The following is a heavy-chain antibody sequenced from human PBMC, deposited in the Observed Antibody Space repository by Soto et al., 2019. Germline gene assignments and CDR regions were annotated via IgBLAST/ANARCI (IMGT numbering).Heavy chain of an antibody. V-gene: IGHV1-18*04. CDR1: GYTFSSYV. CDR3: AREGGVWGSFRYFDY. CDR2: ISPYNGNT. J-gene: IGHJ4*02. Sequence: QVQLVQSGVEVQKPGASVKVSCKASGYTFSSYVLNWLRQAPGQGLEWMGWISPYNGNTNYGQNLQGRVTMTTDTSTSIVDMELRSMRSDDTAVYYCAREGGVWGSFRYFDYWGQGTLVTVPP. D-gene: IGHD3-16*02.